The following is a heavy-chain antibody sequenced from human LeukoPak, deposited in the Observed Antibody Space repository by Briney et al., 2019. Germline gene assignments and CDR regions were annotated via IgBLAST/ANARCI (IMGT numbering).Heavy chain of an antibody. V-gene: IGHV4-30-4*01. D-gene: IGHD3-10*01. J-gene: IGHJ4*02. CDR3: ARWYYAPGMVDY. CDR2: IYYSGST. Sequence: PSETLSLTCTVSGGSITSGDYYWSWIRQPPGKGLEWIGYIYYSGSTHYNPSLKSRLTISVDTSKNQFSLRLSSVTAADTAVYYRARWYYAPGMVDYWGQGTLVTVSS. CDR1: GGSITSGDYY.